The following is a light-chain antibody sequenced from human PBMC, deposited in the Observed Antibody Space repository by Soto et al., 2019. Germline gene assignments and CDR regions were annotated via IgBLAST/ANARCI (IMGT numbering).Light chain of an antibody. CDR3: QQCYMGWT. V-gene: IGKV1-5*01. CDR2: DAS. CDR1: QGIGRF. Sequence: DFQMTQSPSSLSASVGDRVTITCRASQGIGRFLAWYQHQPGKAPKLLIYDASTLESGVPSRFSGTGSGTEFTFSITSLQPEDFGTYYCQQCYMGWTFGQGTKVDIK. J-gene: IGKJ1*01.